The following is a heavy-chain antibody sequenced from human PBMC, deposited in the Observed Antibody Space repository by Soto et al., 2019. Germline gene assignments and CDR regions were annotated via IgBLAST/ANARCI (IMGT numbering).Heavy chain of an antibody. CDR1: GFTFSNYA. CDR3: AKDYPSDFDF. CDR2: ISARDGST. J-gene: IGHJ4*01. Sequence: GGSLRLSCVASGFTFSNYALRWVRQAPGKGLEWVSAISARDGSTYYADSVKGRFTISKDSSKNTLYLQMNSLRAEDTAVYYCAKDYPSDFDFWGQGTLVTVSS. V-gene: IGHV3-23*01. D-gene: IGHD3-10*01.